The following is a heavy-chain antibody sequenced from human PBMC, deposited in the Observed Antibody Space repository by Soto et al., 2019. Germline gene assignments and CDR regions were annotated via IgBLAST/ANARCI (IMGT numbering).Heavy chain of an antibody. Sequence: QVQLVESGGGVVQPGRSLRLSCAASGFTFSRVGMHWVRQAPGKGLEWVAVIWYDGINKYYADSVKGRFTISRDNSKNTLYLQMNSLRAEDTAVFYCARDLGTRLYYYGMDVWGQGTTVTVSS. CDR3: ARDLGTRLYYYGMDV. J-gene: IGHJ6*02. V-gene: IGHV3-33*01. D-gene: IGHD7-27*01. CDR1: GFTFSRVG. CDR2: IWYDGINK.